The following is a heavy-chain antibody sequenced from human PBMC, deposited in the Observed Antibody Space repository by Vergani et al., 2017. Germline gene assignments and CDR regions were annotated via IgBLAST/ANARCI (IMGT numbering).Heavy chain of an antibody. V-gene: IGHV4-34*01. CDR1: GGSFTSYH. Sequence: QVQLQQWGGGLLKPSETLSLTCVVNGGSFTSYHWTWIRQSPGEGLEWFAEIDHTGRPDYNPSLKSRLTMSVDKSRNQFSLPLNSVTATDTAIYFCARVNTETNGHLYYYYYMDVWGQGTAVTVS. J-gene: IGHJ6*03. CDR3: ARVNTETNGHLYYYYYMDV. CDR2: IDHTGRP. D-gene: IGHD4-11*01.